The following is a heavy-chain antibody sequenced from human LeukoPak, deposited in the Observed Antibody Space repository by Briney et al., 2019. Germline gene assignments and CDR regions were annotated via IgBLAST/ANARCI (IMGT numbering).Heavy chain of an antibody. CDR3: ASWIAVAGKGDY. CDR2: ISSSSSYV. CDR1: GFTFSSYS. V-gene: IGHV3-21*01. D-gene: IGHD6-19*01. Sequence: PGGSLRLSCAASGFTFSSYSMNWVRQAPGKGLEWVSSISSSSSYVYYADSVKGRFTISRDNAKNSLYLQMNSLRAEDTAVYYCASWIAVAGKGDYWGRGTLVTVSS. J-gene: IGHJ4*02.